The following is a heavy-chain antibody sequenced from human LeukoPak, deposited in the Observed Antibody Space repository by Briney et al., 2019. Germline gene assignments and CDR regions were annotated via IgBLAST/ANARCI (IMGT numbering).Heavy chain of an antibody. CDR2: SDPDGCDT. V-gene: IGHV5-51*01. J-gene: IGHJ4*02. D-gene: IGHD2-2*02. CDR1: VYRFTSDW. Sequence: GESLKISCKGSVYRFTSDWIGGGRQMRGKGLEWMGLSDPDGCDTRYSPSFQGQVTISADKSISTAYLPWSSLKASDTAMYYCAIGGDSTTSCYRCFDYWGQGTLVTVSS. CDR3: AIGGDSTTSCYRCFDY.